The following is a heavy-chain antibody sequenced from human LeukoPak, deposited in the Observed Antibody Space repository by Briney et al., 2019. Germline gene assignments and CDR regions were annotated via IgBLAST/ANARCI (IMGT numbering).Heavy chain of an antibody. CDR3: ARDLCSSTSCQGPIFDY. Sequence: GGSLRLSCAASGFTSSNAWMSWVRQAPGKGLEWVGRIKSKTDGGTTDYAAPVKGRFTISRDDSKNTLYLQMNSLRAEDTAVYYCARDLCSSTSCQGPIFDYWGQGTLVTVSS. CDR1: GFTSSNAW. CDR2: IKSKTDGGTT. J-gene: IGHJ4*02. D-gene: IGHD2-2*01. V-gene: IGHV3-15*01.